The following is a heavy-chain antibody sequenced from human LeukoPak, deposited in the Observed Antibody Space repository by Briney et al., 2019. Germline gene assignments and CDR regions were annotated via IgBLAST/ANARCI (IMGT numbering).Heavy chain of an antibody. CDR1: GFTLSTYE. D-gene: IGHD5-12*01. CDR3: ARDPGSGYEEHFDY. V-gene: IGHV3-48*03. Sequence: GGSLRLSCAASGFTLSTYEMNWVRQAPGKGLEWVSYITDSGRTIYYADSVKGRFTISRDNAKDSLYLQMNSLRAEDTAVYYCARDPGSGYEEHFDYWGQGTLVTVSS. J-gene: IGHJ4*02. CDR2: ITDSGRTI.